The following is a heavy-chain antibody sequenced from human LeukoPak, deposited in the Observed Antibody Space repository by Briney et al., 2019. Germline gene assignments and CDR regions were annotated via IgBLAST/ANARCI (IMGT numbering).Heavy chain of an antibody. CDR3: ARGYYGSGSYEGTWFDP. J-gene: IGHJ5*02. CDR2: IYYSGST. D-gene: IGHD3-10*01. V-gene: IGHV4-59*01. CDR1: GGSISSYY. Sequence: PSETLSLTCTVSGGSISSYYWSWIRQSPGKGLEWIGYIYYSGSTNYNPSLKSRVTISVDTSKNQFSLKLSSVTAADTAVYYCARGYYGSGSYEGTWFDPWGQGTLVTVSS.